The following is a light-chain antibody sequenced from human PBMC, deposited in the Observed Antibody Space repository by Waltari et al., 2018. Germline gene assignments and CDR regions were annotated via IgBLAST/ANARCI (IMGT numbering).Light chain of an antibody. CDR1: RSNVGNNY. J-gene: IGLJ3*02. Sequence: QSVLTQPPSASGTPGQRVTISCSGSRSNVGNNYVNWYQQLPGTAPKLLIYRNKQRPSGVPNRFSGSKSGTSASLAISGLRSEDEADYYCAAWDDSLSGRVFGGGTKVTVL. V-gene: IGLV1-47*01. CDR2: RNK. CDR3: AAWDDSLSGRV.